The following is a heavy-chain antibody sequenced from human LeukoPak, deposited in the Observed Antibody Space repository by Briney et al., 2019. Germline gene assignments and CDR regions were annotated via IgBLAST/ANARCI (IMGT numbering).Heavy chain of an antibody. CDR3: ARDRGQQLVPFDY. D-gene: IGHD6-13*01. CDR2: ISSSSSTI. J-gene: IGHJ4*02. Sequence: GGSLRLSCAASGFTFSSYTMNWVRQAPGKGLEWVSYISSSSSTIYYADSVKGRFTISRDNAKNSLYPQMNSLRAEDTAVYYCARDRGQQLVPFDYWGQGTLVTVSS. CDR1: GFTFSSYT. V-gene: IGHV3-48*01.